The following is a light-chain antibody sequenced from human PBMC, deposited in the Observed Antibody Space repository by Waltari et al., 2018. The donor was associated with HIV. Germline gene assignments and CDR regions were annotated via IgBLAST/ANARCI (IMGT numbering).Light chain of an antibody. CDR1: GRSIASRY. J-gene: IGLJ3*02. V-gene: IGLV6-57*02. Sequence: NFMLTQPHSVSESPGKTVTISCPGRGRSIASRYVHWYQPRPGSAPTTVIYEHNQRPSGVPDRFSGSIDSSSNSASLTISGLKTEDEADYYCQSYDSITWVFGGGTKLTVL. CDR2: EHN. CDR3: QSYDSITWV.